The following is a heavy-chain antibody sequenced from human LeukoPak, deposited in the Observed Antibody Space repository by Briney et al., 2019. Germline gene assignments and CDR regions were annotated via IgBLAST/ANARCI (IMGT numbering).Heavy chain of an antibody. CDR3: ARPSVPYYYDSSGYSLTFDY. Sequence: ASVKVSCKASGGTFTSYAISWVRQAPGQRLEWMGRIIPIFGTANYAQKFQGRVTITTDESTSTAYMELSSLRSEDTAVYYCARPSVPYYYDSSGYSLTFDYWGQGTLVTVSS. CDR1: GGTFTSYA. J-gene: IGHJ4*02. D-gene: IGHD3-22*01. CDR2: IIPIFGTA. V-gene: IGHV1-69*05.